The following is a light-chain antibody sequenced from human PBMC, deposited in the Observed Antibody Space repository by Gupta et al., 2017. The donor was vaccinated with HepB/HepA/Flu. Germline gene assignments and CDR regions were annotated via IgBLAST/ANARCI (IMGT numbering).Light chain of an antibody. CDR2: RNS. V-gene: IGLV1-47*01. CDR1: SSNNCSNS. CDR3: ATWDASLSGWV. J-gene: IGLJ3*02. Sequence: QSVLTQSPSLSATPGQRVTISCSGSSSNNCSNSVNWFQELPGTAPKLLIHRNSERPAGVPDRFSGAKSGTSGSLAISGRRSEDEADYYCATWDASLSGWVFGGGTKLTVL.